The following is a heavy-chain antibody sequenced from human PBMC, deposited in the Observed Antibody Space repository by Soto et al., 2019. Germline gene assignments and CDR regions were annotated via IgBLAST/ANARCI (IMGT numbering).Heavy chain of an antibody. Sequence: EVQLAESGGGLAQPGGSLRLSCAASGFTLSGYAMDWVRQAPGKGLEYVSGVSSNGVGTYYANSVQGRFTISRDNSKNTVYLPMGSLRPEDMAVYYCARRARPDFYYMDVWGKGTTATVSS. J-gene: IGHJ6*03. CDR1: GFTLSGYA. D-gene: IGHD6-6*01. CDR2: VSSNGVGT. CDR3: ARRARPDFYYMDV. V-gene: IGHV3-64*01.